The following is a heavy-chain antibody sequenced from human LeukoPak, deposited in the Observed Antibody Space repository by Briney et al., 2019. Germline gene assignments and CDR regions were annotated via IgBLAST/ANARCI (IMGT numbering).Heavy chain of an antibody. CDR2: INHRGST. J-gene: IGHJ4*02. CDR3: AREVVGYSGYENFDY. Sequence: KPSETLSLTCDVYGGSFSGYYWNWIRQPPGKGLEWIGEINHRGSTNDNPSHKSRVTISVDTSKNQFSLKLSPVTAADTAVYYCAREVVGYSGYENFDYWGQGTLVTVSS. D-gene: IGHD5-12*01. CDR1: GGSFSGYY. V-gene: IGHV4-34*01.